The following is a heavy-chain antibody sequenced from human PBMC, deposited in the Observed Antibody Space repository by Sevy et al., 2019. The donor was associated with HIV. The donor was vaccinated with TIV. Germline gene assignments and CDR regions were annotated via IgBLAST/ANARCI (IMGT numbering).Heavy chain of an antibody. D-gene: IGHD3-16*01. Sequence: SETLSLMCSVHGGTINSYFWNWIRQPPGKGLEWIGNIYYSGSTKYNPSLKSRVTMSVDTSKNQFSLRLTSVTAADTAVYYCARRVAGEPYYYGMDVCGQGTTVTVSS. CDR1: GGTINSYF. CDR2: IYYSGST. CDR3: ARRVAGEPYYYGMDV. V-gene: IGHV4-59*01. J-gene: IGHJ6*02.